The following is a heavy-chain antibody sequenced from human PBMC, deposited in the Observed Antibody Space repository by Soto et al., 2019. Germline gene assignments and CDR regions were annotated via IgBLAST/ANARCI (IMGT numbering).Heavy chain of an antibody. D-gene: IGHD3-9*01. V-gene: IGHV3-23*01. CDR3: AKVRRLVIRVSGYYYMDV. Sequence: GGSLRLSCAASGFTFSNFAMSWVRQAPGKGLEWVSGISGSGGTTYYADSVKGRFTISRDNSKNTMYLQMNSLRAEDTAVYYCAKVRRLVIRVSGYYYMDVWGKGTTVTVSS. CDR2: ISGSGGTT. CDR1: GFTFSNFA. J-gene: IGHJ6*03.